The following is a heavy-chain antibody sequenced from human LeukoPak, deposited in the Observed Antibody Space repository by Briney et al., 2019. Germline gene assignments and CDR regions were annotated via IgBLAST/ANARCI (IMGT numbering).Heavy chain of an antibody. Sequence: SGGSLRLSCAASGFTFSTYAMSWVRQAPGKGLEWVSGISDSGGSTYYADSVKGRFTISRDNSKNTLYLQMNSLRAEDTAVYYCARDQDPGSGWSTDAFDIWGQGTMVTVSS. D-gene: IGHD6-19*01. J-gene: IGHJ3*02. CDR3: ARDQDPGSGWSTDAFDI. V-gene: IGHV3-23*01. CDR2: ISDSGGST. CDR1: GFTFSTYA.